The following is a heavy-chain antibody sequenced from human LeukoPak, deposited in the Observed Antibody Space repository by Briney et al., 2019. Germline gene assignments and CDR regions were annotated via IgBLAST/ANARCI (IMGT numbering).Heavy chain of an antibody. V-gene: IGHV3-23*01. Sequence: PGGSLRLSCAASGFTFSNAWMSWVRQAPGKGLEWVSFITTSGATTSYADSVKGRFTISRDNPRNTLYMQMNSLRDEDTALYYCAIMHGYYDGSGYWVQWGQGTLVTVSS. CDR1: GFTFSNAW. CDR2: ITTSGATT. D-gene: IGHD3-22*01. J-gene: IGHJ4*02. CDR3: AIMHGYYDGSGYWVQ.